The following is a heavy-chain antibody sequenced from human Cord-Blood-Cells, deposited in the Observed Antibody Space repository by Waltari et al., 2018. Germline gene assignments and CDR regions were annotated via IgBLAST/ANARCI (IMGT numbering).Heavy chain of an antibody. CDR3: ARSYSSSSGNWFDP. D-gene: IGHD6-6*01. CDR1: GYTFTSYD. V-gene: IGHV1-8*03. Sequence: QVQLVQSGAEVKKPGASVKVSCKASGYTFTSYDINWVRQATGQGLEWMGWMNPNSGNTGYDQKFQGRVTITRNTSISTAYMERSSLRSEDTAVYYCARSYSSSSGNWFDPWGQGTLVTVSS. J-gene: IGHJ5*02. CDR2: MNPNSGNT.